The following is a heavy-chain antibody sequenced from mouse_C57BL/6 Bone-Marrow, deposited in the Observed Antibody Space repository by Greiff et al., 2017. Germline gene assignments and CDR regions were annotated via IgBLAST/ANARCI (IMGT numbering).Heavy chain of an antibody. Sequence: QVQLQQPGAELVKPGASVKLSCKASGYTFTSYWITWVKQRPGQGLEWIGELYPGSGSPNYNEKFKSKATLTVDTSASTAYMQLSSLTSEDSAVEYGARNHLPYYFDYWGQGTTLTVSS. CDR1: GYTFTSYW. V-gene: IGHV1-55*01. CDR2: LYPGSGSP. CDR3: ARNHLPYYFDY. J-gene: IGHJ2*01.